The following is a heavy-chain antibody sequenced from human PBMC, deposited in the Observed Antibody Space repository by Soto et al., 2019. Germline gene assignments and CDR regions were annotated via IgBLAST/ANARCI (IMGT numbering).Heavy chain of an antibody. CDR3: ARNHNRTWRQIGASAWLLGMDV. J-gene: IGHJ6*02. V-gene: IGHV1-69*13. CDR2: IIPIFGTA. CDR1: GGTFSSYA. Sequence: SVKVSCKASGGTFSSYAISGVRQAPGRGLEWMGGIIPIFGTANYAQKFQGRVTITADESTSTAYMELSSLRSEDTAVYYCARNHNRTWRQIGASAWLLGMDVCGQGTTVTVSS. D-gene: IGHD3-16*01.